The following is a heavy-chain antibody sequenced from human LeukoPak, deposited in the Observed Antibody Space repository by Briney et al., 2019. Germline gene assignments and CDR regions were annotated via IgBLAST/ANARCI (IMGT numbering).Heavy chain of an antibody. CDR3: VRDGGVSGYDLLDY. D-gene: IGHD5-12*01. CDR1: GFTFSNYW. V-gene: IGHV3-7*01. J-gene: IGHJ4*02. CDR2: INQDGSKE. Sequence: GGSLRLSCAASGFTFSNYWMTRVRQAPGKGLGWVAHINQDGSKEYYMDSVKARFTISRDNAKNSLSLQMNSLRAEDTAVYYCVRDGGVSGYDLLDYWGQGTLVTVSS.